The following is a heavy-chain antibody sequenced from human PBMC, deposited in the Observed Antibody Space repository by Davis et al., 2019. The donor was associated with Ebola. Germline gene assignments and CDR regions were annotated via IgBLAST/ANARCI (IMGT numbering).Heavy chain of an antibody. V-gene: IGHV3-74*01. CDR3: TTDGSAVVPAAGYYYYGMDV. D-gene: IGHD2-2*01. Sequence: HTGGSLRLSCAASGFTFSSYWMHWVRQAPGKGLVWVSRINSDGSSTSYADSVKGRFTISRDNAKNTLYLQMNSLKTEDTAVYYCTTDGSAVVPAAGYYYYGMDVWGKGTTVTVSS. J-gene: IGHJ6*04. CDR1: GFTFSSYW. CDR2: INSDGSST.